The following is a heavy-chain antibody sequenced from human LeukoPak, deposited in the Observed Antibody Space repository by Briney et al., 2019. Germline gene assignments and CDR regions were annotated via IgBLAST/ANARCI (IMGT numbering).Heavy chain of an antibody. CDR2: IYHSGST. J-gene: IGHJ4*02. CDR1: GGSISSYY. V-gene: IGHV4-59*12. Sequence: SETLSLTCTVSGGSISSYYWSWIRQPPGKGLEWIGYIYHSGSTYYNPSLKSRVTISVDRSKNQFSLKLSSVTAADTAVYYCARYCSGGSCYSAGGFDYWGQGTLVTVSS. CDR3: ARYCSGGSCYSAGGFDY. D-gene: IGHD2-15*01.